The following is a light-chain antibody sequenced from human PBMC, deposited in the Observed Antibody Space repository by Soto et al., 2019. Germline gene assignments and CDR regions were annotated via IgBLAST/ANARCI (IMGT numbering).Light chain of an antibody. Sequence: DIQMTQSPSSVSASVGDRVTITCRASQGLSSWLAWYQQKPGKAPKLLIYSGTSLQSGVSSRFSGSGGGTDFTLTISSLQPEDFATYYCQQANSFPITFGQGIRLEIK. CDR3: QQANSFPIT. CDR2: SGT. V-gene: IGKV1D-12*01. J-gene: IGKJ5*01. CDR1: QGLSSW.